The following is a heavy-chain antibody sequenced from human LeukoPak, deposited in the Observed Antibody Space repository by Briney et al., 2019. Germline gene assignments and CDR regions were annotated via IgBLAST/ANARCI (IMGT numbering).Heavy chain of an antibody. D-gene: IGHD2-21*01. J-gene: IGHJ4*02. CDR1: GGSISTSTYY. CDR3: ARLNSYMTAFDY. CDR2: IYYTGST. V-gene: IGHV4-39*01. Sequence: PSETLSLTCTVSGGSISTSTYYWAWIRQPPGKGLEWIGRIYYTGSTYYNPSLKSRVSISVDTSKNQFSLKLNPVTATDTATYYCARLNSYMTAFDYWGQGTLVTVSS.